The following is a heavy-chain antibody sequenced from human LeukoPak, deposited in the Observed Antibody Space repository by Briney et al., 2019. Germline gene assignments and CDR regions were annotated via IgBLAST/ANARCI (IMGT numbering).Heavy chain of an antibody. CDR3: AKDMRLGISSNWFDP. CDR2: INWNSGSI. V-gene: IGHV3-20*04. J-gene: IGHJ5*02. D-gene: IGHD2-15*01. CDR1: GFTFDDYG. Sequence: GGSLRLSCAASGFTFDDYGMSWVRQAPGKGLEWVSGINWNSGSIGYADSVKGRFTISRDNAKNSLYLQMNSLRAEDTALYYCAKDMRLGISSNWFDPWGQGTLVTVSS.